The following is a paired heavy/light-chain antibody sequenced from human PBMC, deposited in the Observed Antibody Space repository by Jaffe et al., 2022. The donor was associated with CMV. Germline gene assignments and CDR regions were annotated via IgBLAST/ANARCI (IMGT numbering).Light chain of an antibody. CDR3: ASWDDSLSGWV. V-gene: IGLV1-47*01. Sequence: QSVLTQPPSASGTPGQRVTISCSGSSSNIGSNYVYWYQQLPGTAPKFLIYRNNQRPSGVPDRFSASKSGTSASLAISGLRSEDEADYYCASWDDSLSGWVFGGGTKLTVL. CDR2: RNN. J-gene: IGLJ3*02. CDR1: SSNIGSNY.
Heavy chain of an antibody. J-gene: IGHJ6*02. CDR2: ISYSGNT. V-gene: IGHV4-39*01. CDR1: GGSIRSSSYY. D-gene: IGHD6-19*01. Sequence: QLQLQESGPGLVKPSETLSLSCTVSGGSIRSSSYYWGWIRQPPGKGLEWIGSISYSGNTYYHPSLKSRVTTSVDTSKNQFSLRLSSVTAADTAVYYCAGFGTAGIAVAGVFSLDYYGVDVWGQGTTVTVSS. CDR3: AGFGTAGIAVAGVFSLDYYGVDV.